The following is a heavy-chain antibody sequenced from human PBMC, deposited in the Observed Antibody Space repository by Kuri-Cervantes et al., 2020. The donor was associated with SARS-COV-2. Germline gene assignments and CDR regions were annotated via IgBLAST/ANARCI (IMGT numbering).Heavy chain of an antibody. V-gene: IGHV3-23*03. D-gene: IGHD6-19*01. J-gene: IGHJ4*02. CDR3: AKGGLDSGWGY. CDR2: IYSGGSST. Sequence: GESLKISCAASGFTFSSYAMSWVRQAPGKGLEWVSVIYSGGSSTYYADSVKGRFTISRDNSKNTLYLQMNSLRAEDTAVYYCAKGGLDSGWGYWGQGTLVTV. CDR1: GFTFSSYA.